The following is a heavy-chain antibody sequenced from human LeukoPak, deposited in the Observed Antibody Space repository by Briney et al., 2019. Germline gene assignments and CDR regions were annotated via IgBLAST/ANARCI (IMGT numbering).Heavy chain of an antibody. CDR1: GGSISSYY. J-gene: IGHJ3*02. Sequence: SETLSLTCTVPGGSISSYYWSWIRQPAGKGLEWIGRIYTSGSTNYNPSLKSRVTMSVDTSKNQFSLKLSSVTAADTAVYYCARDGYDSSGWLSDAFDIWGQGTMVTVSS. V-gene: IGHV4-4*07. CDR3: ARDGYDSSGWLSDAFDI. CDR2: IYTSGST. D-gene: IGHD3-22*01.